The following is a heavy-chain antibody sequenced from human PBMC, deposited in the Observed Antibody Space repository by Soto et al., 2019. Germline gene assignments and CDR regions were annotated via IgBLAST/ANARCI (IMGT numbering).Heavy chain of an antibody. Sequence: ASVKVSCKASGYTFTSYGISWVRQAPGQGLERMGWISAYNGNTNYAQKLQGRVTMTRDTSTSTVYMELSSLRSEDTAVYYCASLSRDCSGYQESDAFDIWGQGTMVTVSS. D-gene: IGHD3-22*01. J-gene: IGHJ3*02. CDR1: GYTFTSYG. V-gene: IGHV1-18*01. CDR2: ISAYNGNT. CDR3: ASLSRDCSGYQESDAFDI.